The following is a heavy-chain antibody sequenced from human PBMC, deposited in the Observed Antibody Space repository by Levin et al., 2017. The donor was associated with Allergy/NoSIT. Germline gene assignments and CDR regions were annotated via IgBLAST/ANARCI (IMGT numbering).Heavy chain of an antibody. V-gene: IGHV1-69*01. Sequence: PGESLKISCKASGGTFNSYVISWVRQAPGQGLEWMGGIIPIFGTANYAQKFQGRVTLTADESTRTAYMELSSLRSEDTAVYYCARVLPFLESYNYYYGMDVWGQGTTVTVSS. CDR3: ARVLPFLESYNYYYGMDV. CDR2: IIPIFGTA. D-gene: IGHD3-3*01. CDR1: GGTFNSYV. J-gene: IGHJ6*02.